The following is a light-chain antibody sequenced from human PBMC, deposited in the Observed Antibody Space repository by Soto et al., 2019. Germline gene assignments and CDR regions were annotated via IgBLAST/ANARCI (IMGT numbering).Light chain of an antibody. CDR3: QQYDNLPFS. V-gene: IGKV1-33*01. CDR1: QDISNY. J-gene: IGKJ4*01. CDR2: DAS. Sequence: DIQMSQSPSSLSASVGDRVTITCQASQDISNYLNWYQHKPGKPPKLLIYDASNLETGVPSRFSGSKSGTAFTFTITSLQPEDSATDYCQQYDNLPFSFGGGTKVEIK.